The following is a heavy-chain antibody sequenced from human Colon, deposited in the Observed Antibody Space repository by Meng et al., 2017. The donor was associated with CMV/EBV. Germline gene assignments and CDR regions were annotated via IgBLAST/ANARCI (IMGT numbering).Heavy chain of an antibody. Sequence: AVKVTCKASGGIPGSYAISWMRQAPGQGREWMGGLIPIFGTANYAQKYQGRVTIIADKSTGTAYMELSSLRSKDTAGYYSARHALMYYYDSGSIYCFDYWGQGTTVTVSS. D-gene: IGHD3-22*01. CDR3: ARHALMYYYDSGSIYCFDY. CDR2: LIPIFGTA. V-gene: IGHV1-69*06. CDR1: GGIPGSYA. J-gene: IGHJ4*03.